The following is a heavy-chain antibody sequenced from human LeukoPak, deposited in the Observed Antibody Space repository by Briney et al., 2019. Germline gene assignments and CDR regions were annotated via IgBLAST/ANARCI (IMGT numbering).Heavy chain of an antibody. Sequence: SETLSLTCTVSGGSISSGGYYWSWIRQHPGKGLEWIGYIYYSGSTYYNPSLKSRVTISVDTSKNQFSLKLSSVTAADTAVYYCAKDQGMVRGVIIKNWGQGTLVTVSS. V-gene: IGHV4-31*03. CDR1: GGSISSGGYY. CDR2: IYYSGST. CDR3: AKDQGMVRGVIIKN. J-gene: IGHJ4*02. D-gene: IGHD3-10*01.